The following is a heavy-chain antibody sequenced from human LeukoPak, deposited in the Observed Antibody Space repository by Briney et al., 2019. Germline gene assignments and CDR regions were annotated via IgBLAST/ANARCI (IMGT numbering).Heavy chain of an antibody. J-gene: IGHJ6*03. D-gene: IGHD3-10*01. CDR1: GYTFTSYD. CDR2: MNPNSGNT. CDR3: ARGRQRMVRGVIGSETNYYYSNYMDV. Sequence: ASVKVSCKASGYTFTSYDINWVRQATGQGLEWMGWMNPNSGNTGYAQKFQGRVTITRNTSINTAYMELSSLRSEDTAVYYCARGRQRMVRGVIGSETNYYYSNYMDVWGKGTTVTISS. V-gene: IGHV1-8*03.